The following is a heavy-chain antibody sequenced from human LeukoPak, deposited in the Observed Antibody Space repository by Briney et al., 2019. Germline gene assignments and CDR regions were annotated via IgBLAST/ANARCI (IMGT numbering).Heavy chain of an antibody. CDR3: ARALVYANWFDP. V-gene: IGHV4-59*01. D-gene: IGHD2-8*01. CDR2: IYYSGST. CDR1: GGSISSYY. Sequence: PSETLSLTCTVSGGSISSYYWSWLRQPPGKGLEWIGYIYYSGSTNYNPSLKSRVTISVDTSKNQFSLKLSSVTAADTAVYYCARALVYANWFDPWGQGTLVTVSS. J-gene: IGHJ5*02.